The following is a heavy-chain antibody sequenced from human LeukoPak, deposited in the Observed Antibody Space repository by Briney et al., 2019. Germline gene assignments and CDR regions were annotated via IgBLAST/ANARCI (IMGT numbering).Heavy chain of an antibody. J-gene: IGHJ4*02. CDR3: ARDYCSSTSCLFDY. V-gene: IGHV1-2*06. CDR2: INPSSGDT. CDR1: GYTFTGYH. Sequence: ASVTVSCKASGYTFTGYHMHWVRQAPGQGLEWMGRINPSSGDTNYAQKFQGRVAMTRDTSISTAFMELTRLRSDDTAVYYCARDYCSSTSCLFDYWGQGTLVTVSS. D-gene: IGHD2-2*01.